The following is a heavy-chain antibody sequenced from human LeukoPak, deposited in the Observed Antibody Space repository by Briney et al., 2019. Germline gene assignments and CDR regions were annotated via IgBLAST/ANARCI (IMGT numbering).Heavy chain of an antibody. V-gene: IGHV4-38-2*01. Sequence: PSETLSLTCAVSGYSISSGYYWGCIRQPPGKGLEWIGSIYHSGSTYYNPSLKSRVTISVDTSKNQFSLKLSSVTAADTAVYYCARSSSTSCSFDYWGQGTLVTVSS. CDR3: ARSSSTSCSFDY. CDR2: IYHSGST. J-gene: IGHJ4*02. CDR1: GYSISSGYY. D-gene: IGHD2-2*01.